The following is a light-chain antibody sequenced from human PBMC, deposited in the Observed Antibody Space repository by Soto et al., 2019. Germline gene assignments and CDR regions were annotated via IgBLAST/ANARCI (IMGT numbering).Light chain of an antibody. J-gene: IGKJ3*01. Sequence: AIRITQSPSSFSASTGDRVTITCRASQGISSYLAWYQQKPGKAPKLLIYAASTLQSGVPSRFSGSGSGTDFTLTISCLQSEDFATYYCQQYYSYPPRFGPGTKVDIK. CDR3: QQYYSYPPR. CDR1: QGISSY. V-gene: IGKV1-8*01. CDR2: AAS.